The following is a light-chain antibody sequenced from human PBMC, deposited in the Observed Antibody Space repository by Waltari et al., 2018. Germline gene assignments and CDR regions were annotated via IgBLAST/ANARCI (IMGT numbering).Light chain of an antibody. V-gene: IGKV2-28*01. J-gene: IGKJ1*01. Sequence: DIVVTQSPLSLPVTPGEPASISCRSSQSLLHSNGYNYLDWYLQKPGQSPQLLIYLGSNLASGVPDRFSGSGSGTDFTLKISRVEAEDAGVYYCMQALQTPAFGQGTKVEIK. CDR2: LGS. CDR3: MQALQTPA. CDR1: QSLLHSNGYNY.